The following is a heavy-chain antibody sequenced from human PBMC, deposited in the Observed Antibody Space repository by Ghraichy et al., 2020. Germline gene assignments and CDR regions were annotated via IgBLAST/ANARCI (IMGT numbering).Heavy chain of an antibody. D-gene: IGHD3-22*01. CDR3: ARVRMIVVYPYYYYYGMDV. CDR1: GDSVSSNSAA. Sequence: SQTLSLTCAISGDSVSSNSAAWNWIRQSPSRGLEWLRRTYYRSKWYNDYAVSVKSRITINPDTSKNQFSLQLNSVTPEDTAVSYCARVRMIVVYPYYYYYGMDVWGQGTTVTVSS. V-gene: IGHV6-1*01. CDR2: TYYRSKWYN. J-gene: IGHJ6*02.